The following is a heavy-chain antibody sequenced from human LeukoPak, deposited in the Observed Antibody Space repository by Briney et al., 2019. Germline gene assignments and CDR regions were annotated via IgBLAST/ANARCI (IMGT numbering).Heavy chain of an antibody. D-gene: IGHD3-10*01. V-gene: IGHV3-21*01. CDR2: ISSSSSYI. CDR3: ARDRVKAGYFDY. CDR1: GFTFSSYS. Sequence: GGSLRLSCAASGFTFSSYSMNWVRQAPGKGLESVSSISSSSSYIYYADSVKGRFTISRDNAKNSLYLQMNSLRAEDTAVYYCARDRVKAGYFDYWGQGTLVTVSS. J-gene: IGHJ4*02.